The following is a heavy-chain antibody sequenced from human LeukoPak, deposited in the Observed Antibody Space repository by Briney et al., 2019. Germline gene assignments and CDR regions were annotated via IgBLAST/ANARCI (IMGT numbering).Heavy chain of an antibody. CDR1: GYTFTDYY. J-gene: IGHJ5*02. CDR2: VDPEDGET. V-gene: IGHV1-69-2*01. Sequence: GATVKISCKASGYTFTDYYMHWVQQAPGKGLEWMGRVDPEDGETIYAEKFQGRVTITADTSTDTAYMELSSLRSEDTAVYYCATVGPAAARRYNWFDPWGQGTLVTVSS. CDR3: ATVGPAAARRYNWFDP. D-gene: IGHD2-2*01.